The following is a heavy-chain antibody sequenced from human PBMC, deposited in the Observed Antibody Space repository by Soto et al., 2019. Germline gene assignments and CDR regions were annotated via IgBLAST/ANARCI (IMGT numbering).Heavy chain of an antibody. D-gene: IGHD3-10*01. Sequence: NPSETLSLTCAVYGGSFSGYYWSWIRQPPGKGLEWIGEINHSGSTNYNPSLKSRVTISVDTSKNQFSLKLSSVTAADTAVYYCARGRYYYGSGKAPDYYYGMDVWGQGTTVTVSS. CDR1: GGSFSGYY. CDR3: ARGRYYYGSGKAPDYYYGMDV. V-gene: IGHV4-34*01. J-gene: IGHJ6*02. CDR2: INHSGST.